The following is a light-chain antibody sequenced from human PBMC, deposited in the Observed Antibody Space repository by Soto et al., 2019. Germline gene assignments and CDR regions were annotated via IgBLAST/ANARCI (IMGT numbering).Light chain of an antibody. Sequence: DTQMTQSPSSLSASVGDSVTFTCRASQSINNFLNWYQQKPGKAAKLLIYAAYSLQSGVTSRFSGSGSGTDFTLTISSLQPEDFATYYCQQSYSTPFTFGPGTKVDIK. CDR1: QSINNF. CDR2: AAY. V-gene: IGKV1-39*01. CDR3: QQSYSTPFT. J-gene: IGKJ3*01.